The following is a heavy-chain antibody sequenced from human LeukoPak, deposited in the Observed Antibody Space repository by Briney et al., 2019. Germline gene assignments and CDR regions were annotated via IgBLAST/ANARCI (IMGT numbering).Heavy chain of an antibody. V-gene: IGHV1-46*01. CDR1: GYTFTSYY. CDR3: ARAGSYCSSTSCYPRRFDP. D-gene: IGHD2-2*01. J-gene: IGHJ5*02. Sequence: ASVKVSCKASGYTFTSYYMHWVRQAPGQGLEWMGIINPSVGSTTYAQKFQGRVTMTTDTSTSTVYMELSSLRSEDTAVYYCARAGSYCSSTSCYPRRFDPWGQGTLVTVSS. CDR2: INPSVGST.